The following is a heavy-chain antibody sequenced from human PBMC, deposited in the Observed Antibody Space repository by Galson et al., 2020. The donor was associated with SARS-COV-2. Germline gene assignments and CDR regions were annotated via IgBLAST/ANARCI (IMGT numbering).Heavy chain of an antibody. V-gene: IGHV3-23*01. D-gene: IGHD1-1*01. J-gene: IGHJ4*02. CDR1: GFTFRSYA. Sequence: GGSLSLSCASSGFTFRSYAMSWVRPAPGKGLEWVSVITGSGSSTFYADSVKGRFSISRDNTKTTLDLQMNSLRAEDTAVYYCAKRAGYSFDYWGQGTLVTVSS. CDR2: ITGSGSST. CDR3: AKRAGYSFDY.